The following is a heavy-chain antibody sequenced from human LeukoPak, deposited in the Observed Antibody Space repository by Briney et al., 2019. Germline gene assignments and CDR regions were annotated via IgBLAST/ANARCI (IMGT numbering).Heavy chain of an antibody. CDR1: GFTFRSFE. Sequence: GSLRLSCVASGFTFRSFEMNWVRQPPGKGLEWIGEVNHSGSTKYNPSLKSRATIAVDTSKNQFSLKLTSVTAADTATYYCARYCSGSECKVGIYWGQGTLVTVSS. CDR2: VNHSGST. J-gene: IGHJ4*02. V-gene: IGHV4-34*01. CDR3: ARYCSGSECKVGIY. D-gene: IGHD2-15*01.